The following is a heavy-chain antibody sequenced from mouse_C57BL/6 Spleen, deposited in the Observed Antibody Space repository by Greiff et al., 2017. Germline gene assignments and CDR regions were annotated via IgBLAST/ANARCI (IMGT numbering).Heavy chain of an antibody. J-gene: IGHJ3*01. CDR3: ARSHDAWFAY. CDR2: IYPGSGST. CDR1: GYTFTSYW. V-gene: IGHV1-55*01. D-gene: IGHD2-12*01. Sequence: QVQLQQPGAELVKPGASVKLSCKASGYTFTSYWITWVKQRPGQGLEWIGDIYPGSGSTNYNEKFKSKATLTVDTSSITAYMQLSSLTSEDSAVYYCARSHDAWFAYWGQGTLVTVSA.